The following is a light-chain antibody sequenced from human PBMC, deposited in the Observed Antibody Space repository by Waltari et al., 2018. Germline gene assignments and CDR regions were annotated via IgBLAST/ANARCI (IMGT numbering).Light chain of an antibody. J-gene: IGKJ1*01. CDR2: RVS. CDR3: MQGTHWPWT. V-gene: IGKV2-30*02. CDR1: QSLVHSDGNTH. Sequence: DVVLTQSPLSLPVTLGPPASISCRSSQSLVHSDGNTHLNWFQQRPGQSPRRLFYRVSNRDSGVPDRFSGSGSGIDFTLKISRVEAEDVGVYYCMQGTHWPWTFGQGTKVEIK.